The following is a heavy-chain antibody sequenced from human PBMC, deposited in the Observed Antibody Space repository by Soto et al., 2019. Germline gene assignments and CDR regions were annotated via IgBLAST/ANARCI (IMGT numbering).Heavy chain of an antibody. J-gene: IGHJ4*02. V-gene: IGHV3-9*01. CDR2: ISWNSGKI. D-gene: IGHD6-19*01. Sequence: EVQLVESGGGLVQPGRSLRLSCAASGFRFDGYAMHWVRQRPGKGLEWVSGISWNSGKIVYADSVKGRFTISRDNAKNSLFLHMSSLRTDDTALYYCAKGSAIAVAICPDYWGQGTLVTVSS. CDR1: GFRFDGYA. CDR3: AKGSAIAVAICPDY.